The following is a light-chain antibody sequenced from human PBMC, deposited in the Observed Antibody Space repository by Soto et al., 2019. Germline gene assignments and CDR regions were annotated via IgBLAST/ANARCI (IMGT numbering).Light chain of an antibody. Sequence: EIVMTQSPATLSVSPGERATLSCRASQSVSSNLACYQRKPGQAPSLLIYGPSTRATGIPARFSGSGSGTEFTLPISSLQYEDFAVYYCQQYNNWPPWTFGQGTKVEIK. CDR3: QQYNNWPPWT. CDR2: GPS. CDR1: QSVSSN. V-gene: IGKV3-15*01. J-gene: IGKJ1*01.